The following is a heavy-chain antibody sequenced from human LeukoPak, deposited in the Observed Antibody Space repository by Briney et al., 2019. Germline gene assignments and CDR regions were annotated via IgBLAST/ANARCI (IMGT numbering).Heavy chain of an antibody. D-gene: IGHD6-13*01. V-gene: IGHV3-48*03. CDR1: GFTFSSYE. CDR2: ISRSGSTI. Sequence: GGSLRLSCAASGFTFSSYERKWGRQAPGKGVGWVSNISRSGSTIYYADSLTGRFPISRDNANNSLYLQMNSLRAEDTAVYYCARGGSSWAFHYYYYMDVWGKGTTVTVSS. CDR3: ARGGSSWAFHYYYYMDV. J-gene: IGHJ6*03.